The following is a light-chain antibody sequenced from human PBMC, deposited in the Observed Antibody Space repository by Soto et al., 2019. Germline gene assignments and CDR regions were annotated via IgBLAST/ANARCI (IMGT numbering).Light chain of an antibody. CDR3: LQFDNSRT. J-gene: IGKJ1*01. CDR1: QTVRGAF. V-gene: IGKV3-20*01. CDR2: GAS. Sequence: IVLMQSPATLSLSPGDTGTVSCRASQTVRGAFLAWYQQKPGQAPRLLLYGASKRATGIPDRFSGSGSGTEFTLTISGLEAEDFAVYYCLQFDNSRTFGQGTKVEIK.